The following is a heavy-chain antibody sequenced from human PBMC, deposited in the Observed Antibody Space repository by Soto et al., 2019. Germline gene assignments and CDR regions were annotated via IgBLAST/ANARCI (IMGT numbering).Heavy chain of an antibody. CDR1: GFTFDDYA. J-gene: IGHJ6*03. V-gene: IGHV3-9*01. CDR2: ISWNSGSR. Sequence: EVQLVESGGGLVQPGRSLRLSCAASGFTFDDYAMHWVRQAPGKGLVWVSGISWNSGSRGYADSVKGRFTISRDNSKNSVDLQMDSLGAEDKALYYCAKDGAVMGPTFHYYYYMDVWGKGTTVTVSS. D-gene: IGHD3-16*01. CDR3: AKDGAVMGPTFHYYYYMDV.